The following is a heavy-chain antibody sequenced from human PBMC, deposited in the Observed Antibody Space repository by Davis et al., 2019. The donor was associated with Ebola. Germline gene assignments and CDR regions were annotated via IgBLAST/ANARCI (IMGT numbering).Heavy chain of an antibody. J-gene: IGHJ6*02. D-gene: IGHD5-24*01. V-gene: IGHV3-7*03. CDR1: GFTFSSYW. CDR2: IKQDGSKK. Sequence: GGSLRLSCAASGFTFSSYWMSWVRQAPGKGLEWVANIKQDGSKKYYVDSVKGRFTISRDNAKNSLYLQMNSLRAEDTAVYYCARKRWLQYPPYYYYGMDVWGQGTTVTVSS. CDR3: ARKRWLQYPPYYYYGMDV.